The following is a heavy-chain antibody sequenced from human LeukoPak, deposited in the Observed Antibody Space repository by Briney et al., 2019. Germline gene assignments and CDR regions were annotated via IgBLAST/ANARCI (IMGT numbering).Heavy chain of an antibody. CDR2: FDPEDGET. CDR1: GYTLTELS. D-gene: IGHD3-10*01. CDR3: ATTSPYGSGSYPYY. J-gene: IGHJ4*02. Sequence: ASVKVSCKVSGYTLTELSMHWVRQAPGKGLEWMGGFDPEDGETIYAQKFQGRVTMTEDTSTDTAYMELSSLRSEDTAVYYCATTSPYGSGSYPYYWGQGTLVTVSS. V-gene: IGHV1-24*01.